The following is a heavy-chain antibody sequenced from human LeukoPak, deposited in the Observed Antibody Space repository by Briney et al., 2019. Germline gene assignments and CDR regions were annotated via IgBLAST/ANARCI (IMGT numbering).Heavy chain of an antibody. CDR3: ARRRYNWNAIDY. CDR1: GFTFSSFA. J-gene: IGHJ4*02. D-gene: IGHD1-20*01. CDR2: ISSSGNII. Sequence: GGSLRLSCAASGFTFSSFAMSWVRQAPGKGLEWVSYISSSGNIIYYADSVKGRFTISRDNAKNSLYLQMSSLRAEDTAVYYCARRRYNWNAIDYWGQGTLVTVSS. V-gene: IGHV3-48*04.